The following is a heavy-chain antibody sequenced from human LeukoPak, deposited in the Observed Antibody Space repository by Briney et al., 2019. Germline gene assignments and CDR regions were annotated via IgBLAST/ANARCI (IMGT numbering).Heavy chain of an antibody. CDR3: ARGRAARPPDY. CDR2: ISYDGSNK. D-gene: IGHD6-6*01. V-gene: IGHV3-30-3*01. Sequence: GRPLRLSCAASGFTFSSYAMHWVRQAPGKGLEWVAVISYDGSNKYYADSVKGRFTISRDNSKNTLYLQMNSLRAEDTAVYYCARGRAARPPDYWGQGTLVTVSS. CDR1: GFTFSSYA. J-gene: IGHJ4*02.